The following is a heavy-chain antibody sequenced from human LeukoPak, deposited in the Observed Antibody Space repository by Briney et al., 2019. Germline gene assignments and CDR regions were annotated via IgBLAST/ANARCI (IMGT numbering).Heavy chain of an antibody. D-gene: IGHD2-8*01. Sequence: GGSLRLSCAASGFTFSSYAMHWVRQAPGKGLEWVAAISFDASNKYYADSVKGRFTISRDNSKNMLYVQMNSLRAEDMAVYYCGKGPGVYAMGALDYWGQGILVSVSS. CDR1: GFTFSSYA. CDR2: ISFDASNK. CDR3: GKGPGVYAMGALDY. J-gene: IGHJ4*02. V-gene: IGHV3-30*18.